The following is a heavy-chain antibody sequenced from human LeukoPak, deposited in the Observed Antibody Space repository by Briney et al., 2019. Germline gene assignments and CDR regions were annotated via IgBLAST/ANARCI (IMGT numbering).Heavy chain of an antibody. V-gene: IGHV4-34*01. D-gene: IGHD3-10*01. J-gene: IGHJ5*02. Sequence: GSLRLSCAASGFTFSSYEMNWVRQPPGKGLEWIGEINHSGSTNYNPSLKSRVTISVDTSKNQFSLKLSSVTAADTAVYYCARGRTRYYYGSGSHHGNWFDPWGQGTLVTVSS. CDR2: INHSGST. CDR1: GFTFSSYE. CDR3: ARGRTRYYYGSGSHHGNWFDP.